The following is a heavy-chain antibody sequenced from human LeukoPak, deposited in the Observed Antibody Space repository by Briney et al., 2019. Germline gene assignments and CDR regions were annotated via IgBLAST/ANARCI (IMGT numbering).Heavy chain of an antibody. CDR2: IYSGGST. V-gene: IGHV3-53*01. CDR3: ARAQAGYSSGWYSYYFDY. Sequence: GGSLRLSCAASGFTVSSNYMSWVRQAPGKGLEWVSVIYSGGSTYYADSVKGRFTISRDNSKNTLYLQMNSLRAEDTAVYYCARAQAGYSSGWYSYYFDYWGQGTLVTVSS. J-gene: IGHJ4*02. D-gene: IGHD6-19*01. CDR1: GFTVSSNY.